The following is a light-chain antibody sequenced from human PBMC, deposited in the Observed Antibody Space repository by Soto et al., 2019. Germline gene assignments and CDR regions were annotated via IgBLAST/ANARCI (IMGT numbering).Light chain of an antibody. V-gene: IGKV1-9*01. CDR3: RQLSSYPFT. CDR1: QGISSY. Sequence: DIHLTQSPSFLSASVGDRVTITCRASQGISSYLAWYQQKPGKAPKLLIYGASTLQGGVPSRFSGSGSGTEFTLTISSLQPEDFATYYCRQLSSYPFTFGQGTRLEIK. J-gene: IGKJ5*01. CDR2: GAS.